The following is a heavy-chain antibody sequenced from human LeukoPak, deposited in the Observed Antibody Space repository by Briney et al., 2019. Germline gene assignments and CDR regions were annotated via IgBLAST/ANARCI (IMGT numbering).Heavy chain of an antibody. D-gene: IGHD3-10*01. J-gene: IGHJ5*02. Sequence: GGSLRLSCAASGFAFSGYGMHWVRQAPGKGLEWVANIKQDGSEKYYVDSVKGRFTISRDNAKNSLYLQMNSLRAEDTAVYYCARGSHNMVRGMRFDPWGQGTLVTVSS. V-gene: IGHV3-7*01. CDR1: GFAFSGYG. CDR3: ARGSHNMVRGMRFDP. CDR2: IKQDGSEK.